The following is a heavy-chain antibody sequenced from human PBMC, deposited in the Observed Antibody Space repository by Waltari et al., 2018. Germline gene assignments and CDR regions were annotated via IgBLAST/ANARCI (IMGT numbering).Heavy chain of an antibody. J-gene: IGHJ5*02. CDR2: INSDGSNT. V-gene: IGHV3-74*01. Sequence: EVQLVESGGNLVQPGGSLRLSCAASGFTFTRHCMPWVRQAQGTGLVWVSRINSDGSNTRYADSVKGRFTISRDNAKNTLYLEMNSLRAEDTAVYFCAGGPQSGASSAWYGWFDPWGQGTLVTVSS. CDR3: AGGPQSGASSAWYGWFDP. D-gene: IGHD6-13*01. CDR1: GFTFTRHC.